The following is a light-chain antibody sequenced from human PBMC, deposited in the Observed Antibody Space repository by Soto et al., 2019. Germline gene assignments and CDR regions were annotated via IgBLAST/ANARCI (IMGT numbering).Light chain of an antibody. J-gene: IGLJ1*01. CDR2: AVS. CDR1: SSDVGAYNA. V-gene: IGLV2-14*01. Sequence: QSALTQFVSVSGSPGQSIAISCTGTSSDVGAYNAVSWYQQHPGKAPKIMIYAVSNRPSGVSNRFSGAKSGNTASLTISGLQAEDDADYYCASYTSTHSYVFGTGTKLTVL. CDR3: ASYTSTHSYV.